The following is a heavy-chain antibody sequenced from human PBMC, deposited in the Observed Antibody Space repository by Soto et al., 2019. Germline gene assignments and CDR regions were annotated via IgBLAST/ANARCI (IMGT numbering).Heavy chain of an antibody. CDR2: IYYSGST. D-gene: IGHD1-26*01. Sequence: QVQLQESGPGLVKPSQTLSLTCTVSGGSISSGGYYWIWIRQHPGKGLEGIGYIYYSGSTYYNPSLKSRVTISVDTSKNHFSLKLSSVTAADTAVYYCAGIYSGSPGGTLRYWGQGTLVTVSS. CDR3: AGIYSGSPGGTLRY. J-gene: IGHJ4*02. V-gene: IGHV4-31*03. CDR1: GGSISSGGYY.